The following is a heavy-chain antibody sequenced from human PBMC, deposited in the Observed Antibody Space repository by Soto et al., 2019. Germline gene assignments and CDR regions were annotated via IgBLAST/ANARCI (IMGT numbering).Heavy chain of an antibody. J-gene: IGHJ4*02. CDR1: GFSFNTYV. CDR2: ISGSGGST. D-gene: IGHD2-2*01. Sequence: GGSLRLSCTDSGFSFNTYVMDWVRQAPGKGLEWVSAISGSGGSTYYADSVKGRFTISRDNSKNTLYLQMNSLRAEDTAVYYCAKDSKDIVVVPVYFDYWGQGTLVTVSS. CDR3: AKDSKDIVVVPVYFDY. V-gene: IGHV3-23*01.